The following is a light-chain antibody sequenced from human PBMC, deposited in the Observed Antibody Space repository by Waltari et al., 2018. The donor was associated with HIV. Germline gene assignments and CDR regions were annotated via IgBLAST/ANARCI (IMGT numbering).Light chain of an antibody. CDR2: DVR. J-gene: IGLJ1*01. Sequence: QSALTQPRSVSGSLGLSVSISCTGTSSDVGYYNRVSWYQQHPGKAPKLIIYDVRERPSGVADRFSASKSANTASLTISRLQADDEVEYYCCSYAGTYKVFGTGTQVTVL. CDR3: CSYAGTYKV. CDR1: SSDVGYYNR. V-gene: IGLV2-11*01.